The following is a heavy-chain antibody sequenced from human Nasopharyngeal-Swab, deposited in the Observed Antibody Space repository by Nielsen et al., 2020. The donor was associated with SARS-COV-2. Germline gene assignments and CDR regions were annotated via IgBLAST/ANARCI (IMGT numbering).Heavy chain of an antibody. V-gene: IGHV7-4-1*02. J-gene: IGHJ6*02. CDR3: ARAFVSSWPYYYYYGMDV. D-gene: IGHD6-13*01. Sequence: WVRQAPGQGLEWMGWINTNTGNPTYAQGFTGRFVFSLGTSVSTAYLQISSLKAEDTAVYYCARAFVSSWPYYYYYGMDVWGQGTTVTVSS. CDR2: INTNTGNP.